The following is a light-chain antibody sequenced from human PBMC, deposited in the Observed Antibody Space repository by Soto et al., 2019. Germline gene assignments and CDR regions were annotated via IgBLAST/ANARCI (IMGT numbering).Light chain of an antibody. CDR3: HPFGSSPYT. CDR1: QNVIRSY. J-gene: IGKJ2*01. Sequence: EIVLTQSPGTLSLSPGERATLSCRASQNVIRSYFAWYQQKPGQTPRLLIYGASSRAAGSPDRFSGSGSGTDFSLTISRLEPEDSAVYYCHPFGSSPYTFGQGTKLEI. V-gene: IGKV3-20*01. CDR2: GAS.